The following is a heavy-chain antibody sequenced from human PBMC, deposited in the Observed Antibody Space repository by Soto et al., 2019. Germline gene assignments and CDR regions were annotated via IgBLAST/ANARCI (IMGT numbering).Heavy chain of an antibody. CDR1: GDSVSSNSAS. J-gene: IGHJ5*02. V-gene: IGHV6-1*01. Sequence: SQTLSLTCAISGDSVSSNSASWNWIRQSASRGLEWLGRTYYRSKWYNDYAVSVKSRITLNPDTSKNQFSLQLNSVTPEDTAVYSCARGTIAARVWFDPWGQGTLVTVSS. D-gene: IGHD6-6*01. CDR2: TYYRSKWYN. CDR3: ARGTIAARVWFDP.